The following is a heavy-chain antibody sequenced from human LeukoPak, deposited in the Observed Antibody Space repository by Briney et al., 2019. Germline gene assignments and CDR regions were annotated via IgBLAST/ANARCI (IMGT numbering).Heavy chain of an antibody. V-gene: IGHV3-30*03. CDR1: GFNLNYHG. J-gene: IGHJ4*02. CDR2: ISYDGSNK. CDR3: ATLPHYFDY. Sequence: GALGPSCATSGFNLNYHGKQLGRQAPGKGVEWVAVISYDGSNKYYADSVKGRFTISRDNSKNTLYLQMNSLRAEDTAVYYCATLPHYFDYWGQGTLVTVSS.